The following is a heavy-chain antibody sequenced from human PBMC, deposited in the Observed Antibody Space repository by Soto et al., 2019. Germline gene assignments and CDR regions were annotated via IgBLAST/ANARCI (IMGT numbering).Heavy chain of an antibody. CDR1: GYSFAGYW. Sequence: GESLKISCKGSGYSFAGYWITWVRQKPGKVLEWMGRIDPSDSQTYYSPSFRGHVTISVTKSITTVFLQWSSLRASDTAMYYCARQIYDSDTGPNFQYYFDSWGQGXPVTVYS. J-gene: IGHJ4*02. V-gene: IGHV5-10-1*01. CDR2: IDPSDSQT. D-gene: IGHD3-22*01. CDR3: ARQIYDSDTGPNFQYYFDS.